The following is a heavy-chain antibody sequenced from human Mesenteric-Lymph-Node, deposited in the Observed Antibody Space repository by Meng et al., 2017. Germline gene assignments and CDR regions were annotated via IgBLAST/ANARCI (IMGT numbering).Heavy chain of an antibody. D-gene: IGHD2-2*01. CDR2: IYYSGYT. J-gene: IGHJ4*02. CDR1: AGSIGSYY. V-gene: IGHV4-59*01. CDR3: ARGVAAAYVRYYLDY. Sequence: SETLSLTCTVSAGSIGSYYWRWIRQPPGKGLEWIGYIYYSGYTNYNPSLKSRVTISLDRSKNQFSLRLTSVTAADTAVYYCARGVAAAYVRYYLDYWGQGTLVTVSS.